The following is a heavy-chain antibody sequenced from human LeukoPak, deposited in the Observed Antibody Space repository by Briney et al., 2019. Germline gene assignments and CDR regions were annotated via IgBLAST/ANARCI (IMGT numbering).Heavy chain of an antibody. D-gene: IGHD6-13*01. CDR1: GGSISSYY. Sequence: SETLSLTCTVSGGSISSYYWNWVRQPPGKGLEWIGYIYYSGSTNYNPSLKSRVTISVDTSKHQLSLTLSSVTAADTAVYYCARVEAAAGAYYYYGMDVWGQGTTVTVSS. CDR3: ARVEAAAGAYYYYGMDV. V-gene: IGHV4-59*01. J-gene: IGHJ6*02. CDR2: IYYSGST.